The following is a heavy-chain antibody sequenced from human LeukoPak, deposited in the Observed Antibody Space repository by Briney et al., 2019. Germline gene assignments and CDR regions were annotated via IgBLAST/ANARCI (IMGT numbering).Heavy chain of an antibody. D-gene: IGHD4-17*01. V-gene: IGHV4-34*01. CDR2: IYYSGST. Sequence: SETLSLTCAVYGGSFSGYYWSWIRQPPGKGLEWIGSIYYSGSTYYNPSLKSRVTISVDTSKNQFSLKLSSVTAADTAVYYCARDSVVPTVTPDYWGQGTLVTVSS. CDR3: ARDSVVPTVTPDY. CDR1: GGSFSGYY. J-gene: IGHJ4*02.